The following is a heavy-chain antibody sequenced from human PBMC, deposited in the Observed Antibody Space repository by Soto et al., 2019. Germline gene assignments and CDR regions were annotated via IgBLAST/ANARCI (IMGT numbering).Heavy chain of an antibody. J-gene: IGHJ6*02. CDR2: ITRNSDI. V-gene: IGHV3-21*01. CDR1: GFTVSSNY. CDR3: AREETAWPLAYGLDV. D-gene: IGHD2-21*02. Sequence: GGSLRLSCAASGFTVSSNYMSWVRQAPGKGLEWVSAITRNSDIYYADSVKGRFTISRDNAQNSVSLQMDSLRAEDTAVYYCAREETAWPLAYGLDVWGQGTTVTVSS.